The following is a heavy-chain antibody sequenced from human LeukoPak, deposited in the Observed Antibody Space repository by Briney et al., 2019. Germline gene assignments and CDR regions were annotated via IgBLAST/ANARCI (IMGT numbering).Heavy chain of an antibody. CDR1: GFTFSSYS. Sequence: GGSRRLSWAASGFTFSSYSMNWVRQAPGKGLEWVSSIGSSRSYIYYADSVKGRFTISRDNAKNSLHLQMNSLRAEDTAVYYCAASTKHTAMVDYWGQGTLVTVSS. CDR3: AASTKHTAMVDY. CDR2: IGSSRSYI. D-gene: IGHD5-18*01. J-gene: IGHJ4*02. V-gene: IGHV3-21*01.